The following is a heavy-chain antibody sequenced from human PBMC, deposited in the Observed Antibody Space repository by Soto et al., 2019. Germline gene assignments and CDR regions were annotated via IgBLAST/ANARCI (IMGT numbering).Heavy chain of an antibody. V-gene: IGHV1-69*15. Sequence: QVQLVQSGAEVKKPGSSVKVSCKASGGTFSNYAITWVRQAPGQGLEWLGRIIPIFGTTDYAQKFQGRVTITADESTTTAYMELSSLRSDDTAVYYCAKDGGREGYFGNWFDHWGQGTLVTVSS. CDR2: IIPIFGTT. CDR1: GGTFSNYA. CDR3: AKDGGREGYFGNWFDH. D-gene: IGHD2-15*01. J-gene: IGHJ5*02.